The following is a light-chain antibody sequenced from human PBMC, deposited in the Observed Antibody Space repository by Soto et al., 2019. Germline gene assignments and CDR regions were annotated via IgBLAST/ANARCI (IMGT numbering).Light chain of an antibody. J-gene: IGKJ2*01. CDR1: QTVTSTY. V-gene: IGKV3-20*01. CDR3: HEFGNSRT. CDR2: ATS. Sequence: EIVLTQSPGTLSLSPGERATLSCWASQTVTSTYLAWYQQKPGQAPRLLIYATSSRATGIPDRFSVSGSGRDFTLTISRLEPEDSAVYYCHEFGNSRTCGQGTKLEIK.